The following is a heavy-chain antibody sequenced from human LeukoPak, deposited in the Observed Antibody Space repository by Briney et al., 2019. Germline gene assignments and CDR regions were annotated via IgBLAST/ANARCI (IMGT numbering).Heavy chain of an antibody. J-gene: IGHJ6*02. V-gene: IGHV3-7*01. D-gene: IGHD1-7*01. CDR2: IKQDGSEK. CDR1: GFTFSSHW. CDR3: ARESLVSGTTRGNYYYYGMDV. Sequence: GGSLRLSCAASGFTFSSHWMSWVRQAPGKGLEWVANIKQDGSEKYYVDSVKGRFTISRDNAKNSLYLQMNSLRAEDTAVYFCARESLVSGTTRGNYYYYGMDVWGRGTTVTVSS.